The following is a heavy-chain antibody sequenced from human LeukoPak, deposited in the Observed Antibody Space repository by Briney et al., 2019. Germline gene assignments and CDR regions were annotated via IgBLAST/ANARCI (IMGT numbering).Heavy chain of an antibody. CDR1: GYTFTGYY. V-gene: IGHV1-2*02. CDR3: ARSGAGMGPYYYYMDV. D-gene: IGHD6-19*01. CDR2: FNPNSGGT. Sequence: ASVKVSCKASGYTFTGYYMHWVRQAPGQGLEWMGWFNPNSGGTNYAQKFQGRVTMTRDTSISTAYMELSRLRSDDTAVYYCARSGAGMGPYYYYMDVWGKGTTVTVSS. J-gene: IGHJ6*03.